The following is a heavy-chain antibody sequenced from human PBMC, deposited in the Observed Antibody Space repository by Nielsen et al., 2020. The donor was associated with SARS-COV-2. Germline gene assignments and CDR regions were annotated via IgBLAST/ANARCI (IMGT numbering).Heavy chain of an antibody. CDR1: GFTFSSYG. V-gene: IGHV3-30*18. J-gene: IGHJ6*02. Sequence: GESLKISCAASGFTFSSYGMHWVRQAPGKGLEWVAVISYDGSNKYYADSVKGRFTISRDNSKNTLYLQMNSLRAEDTAVYYCAKDLNGRGRYYYGMDVWGQGTTVTVSS. CDR3: AKDLNGRGRYYYGMDV. CDR2: ISYDGSNK. D-gene: IGHD1-1*01.